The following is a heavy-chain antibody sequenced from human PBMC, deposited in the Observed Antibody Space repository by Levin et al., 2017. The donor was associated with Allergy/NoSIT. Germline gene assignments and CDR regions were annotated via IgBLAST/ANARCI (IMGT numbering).Heavy chain of an antibody. Sequence: PSETLSLTCAVYGGSFSGYYWSWIRQPPGKGLEWIGEINHSGSTNYNPSLKSRVTISVDTSKNQFSLKLSSVTAADTAVYYCARQYYGSGRFDPWGQGTLVTVSS. V-gene: IGHV4-34*01. D-gene: IGHD3-10*01. CDR3: ARQYYGSGRFDP. CDR2: INHSGST. J-gene: IGHJ5*02. CDR1: GGSFSGYY.